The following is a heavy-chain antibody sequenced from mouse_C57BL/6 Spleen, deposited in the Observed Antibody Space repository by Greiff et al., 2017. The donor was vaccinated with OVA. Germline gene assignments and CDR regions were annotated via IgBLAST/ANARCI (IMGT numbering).Heavy chain of an antibody. CDR1: GYSFTGYF. V-gene: IGHV1-20*01. J-gene: IGHJ1*03. CDR3: ARGVTTVEENWYFDV. CDR2: INPYNGDT. D-gene: IGHD1-1*01. Sequence: VQLQQSGPELVKPGDSVKISCKASGYSFTGYFMNWVMQSHGKSLEWIGRINPYNGDTFYNQKFKGKATLTVDKSSSTAHMELRSLTSEDSAVYYCARGVTTVEENWYFDVWGTGTTVTVSS.